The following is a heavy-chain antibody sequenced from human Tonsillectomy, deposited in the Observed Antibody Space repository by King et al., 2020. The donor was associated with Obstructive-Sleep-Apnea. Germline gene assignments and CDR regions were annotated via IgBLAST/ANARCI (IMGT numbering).Heavy chain of an antibody. D-gene: IGHD3-10*01. CDR1: GLTFSTYA. Sequence: VQLVESGGGLVQPGGSLRLSCAASGLTFSTYAMSWVRQAPGRGLEWVSSISGSGGSTYYADSVKGRFTISRDNSKNTLYLQMNSLRAEDTAEYYCAKVLSSAWYGEPLGYWGQGTLVTVSS. V-gene: IGHV3-23*04. CDR3: AKVLSSAWYGEPLGY. CDR2: ISGSGGST. J-gene: IGHJ4*02.